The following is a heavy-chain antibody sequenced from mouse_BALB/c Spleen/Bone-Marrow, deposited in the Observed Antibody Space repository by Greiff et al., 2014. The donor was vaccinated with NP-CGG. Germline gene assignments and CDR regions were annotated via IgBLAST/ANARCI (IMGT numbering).Heavy chain of an antibody. CDR1: GYTFTSYD. V-gene: IGHV1-85*01. CDR2: IFPGDGST. D-gene: IGHD2-3*01. CDR3: ASYYDGVMDY. J-gene: IGHJ4*01. Sequence: QVQLKESGAELVKPGASVKLSCKASGYTFTSYDINWVRQRPEQGLEGIGWIFPGDGSTKYNEKFKGKATLTTDKSSSTAYMQLSRLTSEDSAVYFCASYYDGVMDYWGQGTSVTVSS.